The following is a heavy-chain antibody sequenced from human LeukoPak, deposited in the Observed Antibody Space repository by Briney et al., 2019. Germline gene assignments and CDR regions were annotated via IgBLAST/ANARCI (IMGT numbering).Heavy chain of an antibody. J-gene: IGHJ6*03. D-gene: IGHD3-10*01. CDR1: GGSISSSSYY. Sequence: SETLSLTCTVSGGSISSSSYYWGWIRQPPGKGLEWIGSIYYSGSTYYNPSLKSRVTISVDTSKTQFSLKLSSVTAADTAVYYCASHAGVSYYYYYMDVWGKGTTVTISS. CDR3: ASHAGVSYYYYYMDV. CDR2: IYYSGST. V-gene: IGHV4-39*01.